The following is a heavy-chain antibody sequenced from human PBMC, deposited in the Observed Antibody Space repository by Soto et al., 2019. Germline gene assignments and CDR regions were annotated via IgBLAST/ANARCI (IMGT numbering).Heavy chain of an antibody. Sequence: VGSLRLSCAASGLIFSDYAMSWVRQAPGKGLECVACISGSGGDTFYADSVKGRFTISRDNSKNTLSLHMNSLRVDDTAVYFCAKERFGIVGPVDYWGQGTLVTVSS. J-gene: IGHJ4*02. V-gene: IGHV3-23*01. D-gene: IGHD1-26*01. CDR1: GLIFSDYA. CDR3: AKERFGIVGPVDY. CDR2: ISGSGGDT.